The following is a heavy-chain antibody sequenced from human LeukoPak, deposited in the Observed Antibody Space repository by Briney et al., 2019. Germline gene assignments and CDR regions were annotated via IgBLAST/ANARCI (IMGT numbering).Heavy chain of an antibody. Sequence: SVKVSCKASGGTFSSYAISWVRQAPGQGLEWMGGIIPIFGTANYAQKFQGRVTITADESTSTAYMELSSLRSEDTAVYYCARYCSSTSCYSGGMDVWGQGTTVTASS. CDR2: IIPIFGTA. D-gene: IGHD2-2*01. V-gene: IGHV1-69*13. CDR3: ARYCSSTSCYSGGMDV. CDR1: GGTFSSYA. J-gene: IGHJ6*02.